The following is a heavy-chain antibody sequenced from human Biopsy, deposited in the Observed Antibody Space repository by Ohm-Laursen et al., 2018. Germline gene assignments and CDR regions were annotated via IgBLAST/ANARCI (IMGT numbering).Heavy chain of an antibody. CDR2: INTSGGST. D-gene: IGHD4-17*01. Sequence: GSLRLSCAASGFTFNDYAMHWVRQAPGKGLEWVSVINTSGGSTHYAVSVKGRFTISRDNSKNTLYLRTNSLRAEDTAVYYCAKPADSYGSEFYFDYWGQGTLVTVSS. CDR3: AKPADSYGSEFYFDY. V-gene: IGHV3-23*01. J-gene: IGHJ4*02. CDR1: GFTFNDYA.